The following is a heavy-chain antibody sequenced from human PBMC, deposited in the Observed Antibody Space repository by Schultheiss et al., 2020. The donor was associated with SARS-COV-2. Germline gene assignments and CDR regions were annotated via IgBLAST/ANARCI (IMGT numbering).Heavy chain of an antibody. CDR1: GFTFSGSA. Sequence: GESLKISCAASGFTFSGSAMHWVRQASGQGLEWVGRIRIKSKNYATAYAASVKGRFTISRDDSKNTAYLQMNSLRAEDTAVYYCAGGPTGTSFDPWGQGTLVTVSS. CDR3: AGGPTGTSFDP. D-gene: IGHD4-17*01. V-gene: IGHV3-73*01. CDR2: IRIKSKNYAT. J-gene: IGHJ5*02.